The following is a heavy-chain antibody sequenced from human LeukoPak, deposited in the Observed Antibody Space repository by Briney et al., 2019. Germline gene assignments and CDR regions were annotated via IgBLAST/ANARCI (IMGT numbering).Heavy chain of an antibody. CDR2: ISGSGGST. CDR1: GFTFSGYR. CDR3: AKAQLTGNHFDY. J-gene: IGHJ4*02. D-gene: IGHD7-27*01. Sequence: GGSLRLSCAASGFTFSGYRMSWVRQAPGKGLEWVSAISGSGGSTYYADSVKGRFTISRDNSKNTLYLQMNSLRAEDTAVYYCAKAQLTGNHFDYWGQGTLVTVSS. V-gene: IGHV3-23*01.